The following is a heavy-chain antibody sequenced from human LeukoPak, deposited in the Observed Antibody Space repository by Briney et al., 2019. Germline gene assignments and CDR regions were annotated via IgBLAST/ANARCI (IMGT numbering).Heavy chain of an antibody. CDR1: GGSISSYY. CDR3: ARRLNSGSYYSWFDP. D-gene: IGHD1-26*01. J-gene: IGHJ5*02. V-gene: IGHV4-59*08. Sequence: SETLSLTCTVSGGSISSYYWSWIRQPPGKGLEWIGYIYYSGSTNYNPSLKSRVTISVDTSKNQFSLKLSSVTAADTAVYYCARRLNSGSYYSWFDPWGQGTLVTVSS. CDR2: IYYSGST.